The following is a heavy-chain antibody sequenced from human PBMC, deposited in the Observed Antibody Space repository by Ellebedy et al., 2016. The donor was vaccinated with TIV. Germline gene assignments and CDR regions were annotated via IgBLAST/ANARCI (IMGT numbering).Heavy chain of an antibody. J-gene: IGHJ3*01. CDR3: ARTSTMTTFGASDF. D-gene: IGHD3-16*01. CDR2: ISGSGGST. Sequence: PGGSLRLSCAASGFTFGFSFSRYAMSWVRQAPGKGLEWVSAISGSGGSTSYADSVKGRFTISRDNSKTTLYLQLNSLRAEDAALYYCARTSTMTTFGASDFWGQGTMVTVSS. V-gene: IGHV3-23*01. CDR1: GFTFGFSFSRYA.